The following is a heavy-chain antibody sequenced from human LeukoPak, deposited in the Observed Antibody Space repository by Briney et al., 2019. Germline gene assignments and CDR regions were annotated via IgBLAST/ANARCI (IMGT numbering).Heavy chain of an antibody. J-gene: IGHJ4*02. D-gene: IGHD3-10*01. Sequence: HPGGSLRLSCAASGFTFSNYAMSWVRQAPGKGLEWISTLSDNGDSTYYADSVKGRFTISRDNSKYTLYLQMHSLRVEDTAVYYCAKYYYGSGSPIFDYWGQGTLVTVSS. CDR2: LSDNGDST. V-gene: IGHV3-23*01. CDR3: AKYYYGSGSPIFDY. CDR1: GFTFSNYA.